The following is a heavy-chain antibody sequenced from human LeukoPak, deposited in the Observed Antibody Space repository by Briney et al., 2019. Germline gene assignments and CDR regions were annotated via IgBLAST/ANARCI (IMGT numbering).Heavy chain of an antibody. Sequence: QAGGSLRLSCAASGFTFSNYWMNWVRQAPGKGLEWVANIKEDGGEKYYVDSVKGRFTISRDNAKNALYLQMNSLRAEDTAVYYCASWRPWSYFDYWGQGTLVTVSS. CDR2: IKEDGGEK. CDR1: GFTFSNYW. V-gene: IGHV3-7*01. CDR3: ASWRPWSYFDY. J-gene: IGHJ4*02. D-gene: IGHD3-3*01.